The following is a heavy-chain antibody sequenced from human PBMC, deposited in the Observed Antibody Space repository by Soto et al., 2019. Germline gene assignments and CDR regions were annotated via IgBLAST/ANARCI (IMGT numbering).Heavy chain of an antibody. J-gene: IGHJ1*01. CDR3: VKGRAYGDPPWD. Sequence: QVQLQESGPGLVKPSQTLSLTCTVSGGSISSGGYYWSWIRQHPGKGLEYIGYISSSGSTFYSPSLKRRVTISVDTSKNQFSLRLSSVTAADTAVYYCVKGRAYGDPPWDWGQGALVTVSS. V-gene: IGHV4-31*03. CDR1: GGSISSGGYY. CDR2: ISSSGST. D-gene: IGHD4-17*01.